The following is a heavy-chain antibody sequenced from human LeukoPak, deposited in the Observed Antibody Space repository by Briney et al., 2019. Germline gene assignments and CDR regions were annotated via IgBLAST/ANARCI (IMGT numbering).Heavy chain of an antibody. J-gene: IGHJ4*02. D-gene: IGHD3-16*02. CDR2: INHSGST. V-gene: IGHV4-34*01. CDR3: ARGPFHYDYVWGSYRKMYYFDY. CDR1: GGSFSGCY. Sequence: PSETLSLTCAVYGGSFSGCYWSWIRQPPGKGLEWIGEINHSGSTNYNPSLKSRVTISVDTSKNQFSLKLSSVTAADTAVYYCARGPFHYDYVWGSYRKMYYFDYWGQGTLVTVSS.